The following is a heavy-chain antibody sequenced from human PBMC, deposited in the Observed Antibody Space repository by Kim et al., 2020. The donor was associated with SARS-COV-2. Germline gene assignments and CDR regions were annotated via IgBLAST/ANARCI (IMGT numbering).Heavy chain of an antibody. J-gene: IGHJ5*02. CDR3: ARGGGDGIVVVPAGTSRPWFDP. Sequence: SVKVSCKASGGTFSSYAISWVRQAPGQGLEWMGGFIPIFGTANYAQKFQGRVTITADESTSTAYMELSSLRTEDTAVYYCARGGGDGIVVVPAGTSRPWFDPWGQGTLVTVSS. CDR1: GGTFSSYA. V-gene: IGHV1-69*13. CDR2: FIPIFGTA. D-gene: IGHD2-2*01.